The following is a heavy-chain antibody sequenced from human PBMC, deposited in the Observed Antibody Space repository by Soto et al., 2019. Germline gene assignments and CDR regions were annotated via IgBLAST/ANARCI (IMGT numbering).Heavy chain of an antibody. CDR3: ASSSIAARLFDY. Sequence: GGSLGLSCAASGFTFSSYEMNWVRQAPGKGLEWVSYISSSGSTIYYADSVKGRFTISRDNAKNSLYLQMNSLRAEDTAVYYCASSSIAARLFDYWGQGTLVTVSS. D-gene: IGHD6-6*01. CDR1: GFTFSSYE. CDR2: ISSSGSTI. J-gene: IGHJ4*02. V-gene: IGHV3-48*03.